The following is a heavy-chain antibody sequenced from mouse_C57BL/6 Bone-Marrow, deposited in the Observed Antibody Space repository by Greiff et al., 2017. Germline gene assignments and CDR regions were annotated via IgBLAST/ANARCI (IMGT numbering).Heavy chain of an antibody. Sequence: QVQLQQSGAELVMPGASVKLSCKASGYTFTSYWMHWVKQRPGQGLEWIGEIDPSDSYTNYNQKFKGKSTLTVDKSSSTAYMQLSSLTSEDSAVYYCAIIYYDYSFAYWGQGTLVTVSA. J-gene: IGHJ3*01. V-gene: IGHV1-69*01. CDR3: AIIYYDYSFAY. CDR2: IDPSDSYT. CDR1: GYTFTSYW. D-gene: IGHD2-4*01.